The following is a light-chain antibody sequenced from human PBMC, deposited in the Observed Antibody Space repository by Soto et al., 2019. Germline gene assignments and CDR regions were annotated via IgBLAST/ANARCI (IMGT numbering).Light chain of an antibody. V-gene: IGKV1-33*01. CDR3: QQYDNLPFT. Sequence: DIQMTQSPSSLSASVGDRVTITCQASQDISNYLNWYQQKPGKAPKLLIYDASNLETGVPSRFSGSGSGTDFTYTISSLKHQDIATYYCQQYDNLPFTFGPGTKVDIK. J-gene: IGKJ3*01. CDR1: QDISNY. CDR2: DAS.